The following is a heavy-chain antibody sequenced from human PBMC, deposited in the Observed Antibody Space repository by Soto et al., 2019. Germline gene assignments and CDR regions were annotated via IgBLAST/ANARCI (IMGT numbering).Heavy chain of an antibody. CDR1: GGSVNTAEYY. V-gene: IGHV4-30-4*01. D-gene: IGHD3-16*02. Sequence: QVQLQESGPGLVKPSQTLSLTCTVSGGSVNTAEYYWTWIRQSPGKGLEWIVNIYYDGSAYPNPSLTSRVTASVDTSKDQFSLNLFSVTAADTAVYYCARRMRDTYQYYNWFDPWGQGTLVTVSS. CDR3: ARRMRDTYQYYNWFDP. CDR2: IYYDGSA. J-gene: IGHJ5*02.